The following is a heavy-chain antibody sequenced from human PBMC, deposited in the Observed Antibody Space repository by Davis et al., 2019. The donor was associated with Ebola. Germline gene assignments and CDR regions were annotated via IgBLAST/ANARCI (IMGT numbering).Heavy chain of an antibody. Sequence: GGSLRLSCAASGSTFNRSAMHWVRQAPGKGLEWVALISDDGNNKYYADSVKGRFTISRDNSKNTLYLQMNSLRAEDTAVYYCARDGIAAAEGGMDVWGQGTTVTVSS. V-gene: IGHV3-30-3*01. CDR2: ISDDGNNK. CDR1: GSTFNRSA. CDR3: ARDGIAAAEGGMDV. J-gene: IGHJ6*02. D-gene: IGHD6-13*01.